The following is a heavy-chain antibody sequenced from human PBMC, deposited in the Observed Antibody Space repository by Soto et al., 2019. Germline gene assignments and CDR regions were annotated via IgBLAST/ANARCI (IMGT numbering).Heavy chain of an antibody. Sequence: SVKVSCKASGGTFSSYAISWVRQAPGQGLEWMGGIIPVFGTANYAQKFQGRVTITADESTSTAYMELSSLRSEDTAVYYCARGGSGSYSPLFPYYGMDVWGQGTTVTVSS. J-gene: IGHJ6*02. CDR1: GGTFSSYA. V-gene: IGHV1-69*13. CDR3: ARGGSGSYSPLFPYYGMDV. D-gene: IGHD3-10*01. CDR2: IIPVFGTA.